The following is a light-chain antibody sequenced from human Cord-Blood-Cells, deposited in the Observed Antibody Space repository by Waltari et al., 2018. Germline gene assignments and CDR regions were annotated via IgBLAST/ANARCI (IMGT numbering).Light chain of an antibody. V-gene: IGKV1-5*03. CDR2: KAS. Sequence: DIQMTQSPSTLSASVGDRVTITCRASQSISSWLAWYQQKPGKAPQLLTYKASSLESGVPSRFSGSGSGTEFTLTISSLQPDDFATYYCQQYNSYSTFGQGTKLEIK. CDR1: QSISSW. J-gene: IGKJ2*01. CDR3: QQYNSYST.